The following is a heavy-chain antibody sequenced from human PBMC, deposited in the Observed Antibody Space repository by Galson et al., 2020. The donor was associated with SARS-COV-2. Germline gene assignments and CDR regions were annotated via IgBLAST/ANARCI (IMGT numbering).Heavy chain of an antibody. CDR2: IYSDDDK. J-gene: IGHJ4*02. CDR3: AHRPKPMSTVTTSINYFDF. V-gene: IGHV2-5*02. D-gene: IGHD4-17*01. CDR1: GFSLSTTGVG. Sequence: KMSGPTLVKPTQTLTLTCTFSGFSLSTTGVGLGWIRQPPGKALDWLAAIYSDDDKRYSPSLKNSLTITKDTSKIQVVRRINNMDPVDTATYYCAHRPKPMSTVTTSINYFDFWGQGTLVTVSS.